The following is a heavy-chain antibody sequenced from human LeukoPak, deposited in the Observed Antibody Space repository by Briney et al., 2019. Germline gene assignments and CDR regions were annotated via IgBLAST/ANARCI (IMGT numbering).Heavy chain of an antibody. J-gene: IGHJ4*02. V-gene: IGHV1-69*05. Sequence: ASVKVSCKASGGTFSSYAISWVRQAPGQGLEWMGRIIPIFGTANYAQKFQGRVTITTDESTSTAYMELSSLRSEDTAVYYCAVWYYGSGSYYTPPDYWGPGTLVTVSS. CDR3: AVWYYGSGSYYTPPDY. D-gene: IGHD3-10*01. CDR1: GGTFSSYA. CDR2: IIPIFGTA.